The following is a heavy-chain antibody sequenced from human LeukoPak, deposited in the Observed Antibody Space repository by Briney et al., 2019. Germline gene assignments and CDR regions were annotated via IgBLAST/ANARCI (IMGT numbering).Heavy chain of an antibody. CDR2: IYYSGST. V-gene: IGHV4-59*01. CDR1: GGSISSYY. CDR3: ARGRYCSGGSCYSSQAAEFDP. Sequence: PSETLSLTCTVSGGSISSYYWSWIRQPPGKGLEWIGYIYYSGSTNYNPSLKSRVTISVDTSKNQFSLKLSSVTAADTAVYYCARGRYCSGGSCYSSQAAEFDPWGQGTLVTVSS. D-gene: IGHD2-15*01. J-gene: IGHJ5*02.